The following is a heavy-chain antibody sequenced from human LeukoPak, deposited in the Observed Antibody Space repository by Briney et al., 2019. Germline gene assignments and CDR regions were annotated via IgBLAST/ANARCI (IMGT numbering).Heavy chain of an antibody. Sequence: KPSETLSLTCTVSGGSISSYYWSWIRQPPGKGLEWIGYIYYSGSTNYNPSLKSRVTISVDTSKNQFSLKLSSVTAADTAVYYCARDFRRHSSGWYRGYYYGMDVWGQGTTVTVSS. CDR3: ARDFRRHSSGWYRGYYYGMDV. CDR2: IYYSGST. J-gene: IGHJ6*02. V-gene: IGHV4-59*01. D-gene: IGHD6-19*01. CDR1: GGSISSYY.